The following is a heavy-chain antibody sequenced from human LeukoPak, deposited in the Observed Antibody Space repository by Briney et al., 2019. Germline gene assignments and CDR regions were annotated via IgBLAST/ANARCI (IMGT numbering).Heavy chain of an antibody. Sequence: GGSLRLSCAASGFTFSSYGMHWVRQAPGKGLEWVAVIWYDGSNKYYADSVKGRFTISRDNSKNTLYLQVNSLRAEDTAVYYCAKFGPSFDPWGQGTLVTVSS. CDR1: GFTFSSYG. CDR2: IWYDGSNK. CDR3: AKFGPSFDP. D-gene: IGHD3-10*01. J-gene: IGHJ5*02. V-gene: IGHV3-33*06.